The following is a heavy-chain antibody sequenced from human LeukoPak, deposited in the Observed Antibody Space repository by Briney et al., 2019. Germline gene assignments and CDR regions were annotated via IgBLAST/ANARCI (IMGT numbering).Heavy chain of an antibody. CDR2: ITGNDDTT. CDR3: AKDRAATIYSFDS. Sequence: GGSLRHSREAAGFPFYNYVETWVPPAPAKRLEWVSAITGNDDTTYNADSVKRQFTISRDNTKNTLSLQRNSLRAEDSALYCGAKDRAATIYSFDSWGQGTLVTVSS. V-gene: IGHV3-23*01. D-gene: IGHD6-25*01. J-gene: IGHJ4*02. CDR1: GFPFYNYV.